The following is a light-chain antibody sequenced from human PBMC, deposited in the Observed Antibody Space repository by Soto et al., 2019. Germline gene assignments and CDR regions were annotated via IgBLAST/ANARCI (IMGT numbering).Light chain of an antibody. J-gene: IGLJ3*02. CDR1: SSNIGSNH. Sequence: QSVLTQPPSASGTPGQRVTISCSGSSSNIGSNHVYWYQQLPGTAPKLLIYSNIQRPSGVPDRFSGSKSGTSASLAISGLRSEDEADYYCAAWDGSLSGWVFGRGTKLTVL. CDR2: SNI. CDR3: AAWDGSLSGWV. V-gene: IGLV1-47*02.